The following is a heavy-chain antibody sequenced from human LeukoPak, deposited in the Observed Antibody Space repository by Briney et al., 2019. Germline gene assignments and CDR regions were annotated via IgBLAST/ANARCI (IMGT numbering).Heavy chain of an antibody. J-gene: IGHJ4*02. Sequence: SVKVSCKASGYDFRGCSIRGVRQAPGQGLEWMGWVSVYTEKTQYAQNLQGRVTMTTDPSTSTAYMELRSPTSDATAVYYCASGTPDIVVVPATLRNYYFDYWGQGTLVTVSS. CDR1: GYDFRGCS. CDR2: VSVYTEKT. CDR3: ASGTPDIVVVPATLRNYYFDY. V-gene: IGHV1-18*01. D-gene: IGHD2-2*01.